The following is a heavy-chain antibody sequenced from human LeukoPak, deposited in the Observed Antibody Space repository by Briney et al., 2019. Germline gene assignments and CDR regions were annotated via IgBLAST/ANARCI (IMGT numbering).Heavy chain of an antibody. V-gene: IGHV4-59*08. CDR2: IYYSGST. Sequence: SETLSLTCTVSGGSISSYYWSWIRQPPGKGLEWIGYIYYSGSTNYNPSLKSRVTISVDTSKNQFSLKLSSVTAADTAVYYCARLADYYDSSGYSYRCFDYWGQGTLVTVSS. CDR1: GGSISSYY. D-gene: IGHD3-22*01. J-gene: IGHJ4*02. CDR3: ARLADYYDSSGYSYRCFDY.